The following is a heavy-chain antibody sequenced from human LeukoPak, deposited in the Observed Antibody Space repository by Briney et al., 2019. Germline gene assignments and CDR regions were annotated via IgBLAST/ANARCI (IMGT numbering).Heavy chain of an antibody. CDR3: ARDYYYDSSGYYLPHY. V-gene: IGHV4-34*01. Sequence: SETLSLTCAVYGESFSGYYWSWIRQPPGKGLEWIGEINHSGSTNYNPSLKSRVTISVDTSRNQFSLKLSSVTAADTAVYYCARDYYYDSSGYYLPHYWGQGTLVTVSS. D-gene: IGHD3-22*01. CDR2: INHSGST. CDR1: GESFSGYY. J-gene: IGHJ4*02.